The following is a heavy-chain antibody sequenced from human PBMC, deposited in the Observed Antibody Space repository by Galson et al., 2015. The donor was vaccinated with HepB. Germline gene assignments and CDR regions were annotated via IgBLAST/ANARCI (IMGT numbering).Heavy chain of an antibody. D-gene: IGHD4-17*01. Sequence: SLRLSCAASGFTFSSYAMHWVRQAPGKGLEWVAIISYDGSNKYYADSVKGRFTISRDNSKNTLYLQMNSLRAEDTAVYYCARPLYGDYVYYYYYGMDVWGQGTTVTVSS. CDR1: GFTFSSYA. CDR2: ISYDGSNK. J-gene: IGHJ6*02. V-gene: IGHV3-30-3*01. CDR3: ARPLYGDYVYYYYYGMDV.